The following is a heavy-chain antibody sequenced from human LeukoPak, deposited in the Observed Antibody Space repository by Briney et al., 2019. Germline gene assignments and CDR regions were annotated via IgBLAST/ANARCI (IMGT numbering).Heavy chain of an antibody. J-gene: IGHJ4*02. D-gene: IGHD2-8*02. CDR3: TSGTGTIDF. Sequence: AGSVRLSCVASGFTFSNAWMSWVRQAPGKGLEWVGRIRSKSDGGTTVYAAPVTRIFTISRHDAKNTLYLQMNSLKTEDTAVYYCTSGTGTIDFWGQGTLVTVSS. CDR1: GFTFSNAW. V-gene: IGHV3-15*01. CDR2: IRSKSDGGTT.